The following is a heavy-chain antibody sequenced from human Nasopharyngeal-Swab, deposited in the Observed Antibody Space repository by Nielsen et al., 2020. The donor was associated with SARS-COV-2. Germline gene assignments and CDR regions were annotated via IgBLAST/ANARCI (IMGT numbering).Heavy chain of an antibody. D-gene: IGHD3-16*01. Sequence: SETLSLTCSVSGDSIISYYWSWIRQPPGKGLEWIGYMYYSGSTSHNPSLKSRVTISVDTSKNQISLKLTSVTAADTAVYYCARPGGSGDLYWYFDLWGRGTLVTVSS. CDR2: MYYSGST. J-gene: IGHJ2*01. V-gene: IGHV4-59*01. CDR3: ARPGGSGDLYWYFDL. CDR1: GDSIISYY.